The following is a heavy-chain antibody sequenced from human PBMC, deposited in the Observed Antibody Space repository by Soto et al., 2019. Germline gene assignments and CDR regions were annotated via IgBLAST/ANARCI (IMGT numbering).Heavy chain of an antibody. CDR2: IHSDGRST. CDR3: VRESLTGDFRTSDF. Sequence: GGSLRLSCVASGFTFSTYWMHWIRQDPAKGLVWVARIHSDGRSTVYADSVKGRFTISRDNAKNSLFLQMDSLRAEDTAVYYCVRESLTGDFRTSDFWGQGTPVTVSS. D-gene: IGHD2-21*02. CDR1: GFTFSTYW. V-gene: IGHV3-74*01. J-gene: IGHJ4*02.